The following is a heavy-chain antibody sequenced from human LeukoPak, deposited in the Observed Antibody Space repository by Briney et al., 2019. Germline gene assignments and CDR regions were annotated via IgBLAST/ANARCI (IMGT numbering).Heavy chain of an antibody. CDR1: GFTFSGYW. CDR2: INSDGSST. V-gene: IGHV3-74*01. D-gene: IGHD3-10*01. J-gene: IGHJ3*02. CDR3: ARPSGSYYYDAFDI. Sequence: GRSLRLSCAASGFTFSGYWIHWVRQAPGKGLVWVSRINSDGSSTSYADSVKGRFTISRDSAKKTLYLQMNSLRAEDTAVYYCARPSGSYYYDAFDIWGQGTMVTVSS.